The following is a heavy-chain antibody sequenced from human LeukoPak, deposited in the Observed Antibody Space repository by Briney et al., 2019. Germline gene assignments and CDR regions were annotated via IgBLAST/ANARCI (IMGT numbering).Heavy chain of an antibody. CDR2: MNPNSGNT. CDR3: ARGRGSSWPGNY. Sequence: ASVNVSYKASGYTFTIYDIKWVRQATGKGLEGMGWMNPNSGNTGYAQKFQGRVTITRNTSISTAYMELSSLRSEDTAVYYCARGRGSSWPGNYWGQGTLVTVSS. CDR1: GYTFTIYD. D-gene: IGHD6-13*01. V-gene: IGHV1-8*03. J-gene: IGHJ4*02.